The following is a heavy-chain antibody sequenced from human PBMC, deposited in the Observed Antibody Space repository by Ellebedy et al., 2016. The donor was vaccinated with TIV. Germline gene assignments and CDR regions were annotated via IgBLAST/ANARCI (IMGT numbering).Heavy chain of an antibody. CDR3: AKDRKGYSYGDFDY. CDR2: ISSSGTSI. J-gene: IGHJ4*02. Sequence: GGSLRLXXAASGFTFSNYIMNWVRQAPGKGLEWVSSISSSGTSIYYADSVRGRFTISRDNSKNTLYLQMNSLRAEDTAVYYCAKDRKGYSYGDFDYWGQGTLVTVSS. CDR1: GFTFSNYI. D-gene: IGHD5-18*01. V-gene: IGHV3-21*04.